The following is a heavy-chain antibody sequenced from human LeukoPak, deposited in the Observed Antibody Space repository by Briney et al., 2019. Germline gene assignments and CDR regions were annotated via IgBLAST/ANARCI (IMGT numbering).Heavy chain of an antibody. CDR1: GFTFSSYG. D-gene: IGHD5-18*01. J-gene: IGHJ4*02. CDR3: AKDPRGYSYGPFDF. V-gene: IGHV3-30*18. Sequence: GRSLRLSCAASGFTFSSYGMHWVRQAPGKGLEWVAVISYDGSNKYYADSVKGRFTISRDNSKNTLYLQMNSLRAEDTAVYYCAKDPRGYSYGPFDFWGQGTLVTVSS. CDR2: ISYDGSNK.